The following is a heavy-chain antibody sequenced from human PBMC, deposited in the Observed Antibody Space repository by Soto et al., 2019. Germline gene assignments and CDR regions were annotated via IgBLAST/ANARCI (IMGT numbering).Heavy chain of an antibody. CDR3: ARSDCSGGSCYSRRAFDI. J-gene: IGHJ3*02. V-gene: IGHV1-69*13. CDR1: GGTFSSYA. D-gene: IGHD2-15*01. CDR2: IIPIFGTA. Sequence: ASVKVSCKASGGTFSSYAISWVRQAPGQGLEWMGGIIPIFGTANYAQKFQGRVTITADESTSTAYMELSSLRSEDTAVYYCARSDCSGGSCYSRRAFDIWGQGTMVTVSS.